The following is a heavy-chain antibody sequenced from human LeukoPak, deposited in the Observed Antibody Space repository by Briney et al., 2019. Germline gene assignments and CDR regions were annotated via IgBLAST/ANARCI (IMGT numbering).Heavy chain of an antibody. D-gene: IGHD3-10*01. CDR1: GFTVSSNY. CDR2: IYSGGST. J-gene: IGHJ3*02. V-gene: IGHV3-53*01. Sequence: PGGSLRLSCAASGFTVSSNYMSWVRQAPGKGLEWVSVIYSGGSTYYADSVKGRFTISRDNSKNTLYLQMNSLRAEDTAVYYCAREYYYGSGHAFDIWGQGTMVTVSS. CDR3: AREYYYGSGHAFDI.